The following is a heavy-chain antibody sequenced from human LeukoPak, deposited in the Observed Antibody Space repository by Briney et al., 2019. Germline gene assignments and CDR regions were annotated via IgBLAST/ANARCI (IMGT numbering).Heavy chain of an antibody. J-gene: IGHJ4*02. Sequence: GASVKLSRKGSVYGFTFYYKYWLWQGPGPGHGWMGRINPNSGGTNYEQTFQGRVTMTRDTSISKAYMELRRLRSDDTAVFYCAGGDLWVWGQGTLVTVSS. V-gene: IGHV1-2*02. D-gene: IGHD1-26*01. CDR3: AGGDLWV. CDR1: VYGFTFYY. CDR2: INPNSGGT.